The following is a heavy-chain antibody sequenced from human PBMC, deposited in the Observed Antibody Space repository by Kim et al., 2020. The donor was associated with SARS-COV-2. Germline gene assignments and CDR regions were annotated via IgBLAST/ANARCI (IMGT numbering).Heavy chain of an antibody. Sequence: SETLSLTCAVYGGSFSGYYWSWIRQPPGKGLEWIGEINHSGSTNYNPSLKSRVTISVDTSKNQFSLKLSSVTAADTAVYYCARGRWLRLGRYYFDYWGQGTLVTVSS. V-gene: IGHV4-34*01. J-gene: IGHJ4*02. CDR2: INHSGST. D-gene: IGHD5-12*01. CDR3: ARGRWLRLGRYYFDY. CDR1: GGSFSGYY.